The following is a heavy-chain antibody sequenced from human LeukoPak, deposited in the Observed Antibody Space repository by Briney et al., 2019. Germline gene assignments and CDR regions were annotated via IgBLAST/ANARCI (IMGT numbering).Heavy chain of an antibody. CDR2: IDSSSSYI. D-gene: IGHD1-7*01. CDR3: ARPGITGTKGYGAFDI. Sequence: GGSLRLSCAASGFTFSSYSINWVRQAPGKGLEWVSSIDSSSSYIYYADSVKGRFTISRDNAKNSLFLQMNSLRVEDTAVYYCARPGITGTKGYGAFDIWGQGTRVTVSS. V-gene: IGHV3-21*01. J-gene: IGHJ3*02. CDR1: GFTFSSYS.